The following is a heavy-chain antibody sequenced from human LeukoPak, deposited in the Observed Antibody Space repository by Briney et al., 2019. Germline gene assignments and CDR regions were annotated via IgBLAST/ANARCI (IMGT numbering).Heavy chain of an antibody. CDR3: ARDPEAVAGSRPFDY. V-gene: IGHV3-23*01. Sequence: GGSLRLSCVVSGFTFSSDGMSWVRQAPGKGLEWVSTISGSGATTYYADSVKGRFTISRDNAKNSLYLQMNSLRAEDTAIYYCARDPEAVAGSRPFDYWGQGTLVTVSS. D-gene: IGHD6-19*01. CDR2: ISGSGATT. CDR1: GFTFSSDG. J-gene: IGHJ4*02.